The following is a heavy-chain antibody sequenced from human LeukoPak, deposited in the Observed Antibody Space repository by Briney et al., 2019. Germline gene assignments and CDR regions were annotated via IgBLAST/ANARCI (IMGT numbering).Heavy chain of an antibody. CDR3: AKDLSLRSGSYLDY. V-gene: IGHV3-23*01. D-gene: IGHD1-26*01. CDR2: ISGSGGST. Sequence: GGSLRLSCAASGFTFSSYAMSWVRQAPGKGLEWVSAISGSGGSTYYADSVKGRFTISRDNSKNTLYLQMNSLRAEDTAVYYCAKDLSLRSGSYLDYWGQGTLVTVSS. J-gene: IGHJ4*02. CDR1: GFTFSSYA.